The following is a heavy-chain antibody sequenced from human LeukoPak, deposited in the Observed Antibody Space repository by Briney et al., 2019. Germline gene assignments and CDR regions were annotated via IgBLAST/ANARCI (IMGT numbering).Heavy chain of an antibody. CDR2: INKDGSDK. D-gene: IGHD4-23*01. CDR3: ARDAGYGGNSDF. V-gene: IGHV3-7*01. J-gene: IGHJ4*02. CDR1: RFTFNMYW. Sequence: VGDLRLSCAASRFTFNMYWMTWVRQAPGKGLDSVAYINKDGSDKYYVDSVKGRFTVSRDNAKNSLYLQMNSLRAEDTAVYYFARDAGYGGNSDFWGQGTLVTVSS.